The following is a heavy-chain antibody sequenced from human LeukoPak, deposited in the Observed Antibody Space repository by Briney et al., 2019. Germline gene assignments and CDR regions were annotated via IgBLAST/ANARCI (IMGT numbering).Heavy chain of an antibody. D-gene: IGHD6-13*01. CDR2: IYPGDSDT. Sequence: GESLKISCKGSGYSFTSYWIGWVRPMPGKGLEWMGIIYPGDSDTRYTPSFQGHVTISADKSTSTAYLQWSSLKAADTAMYYCARPMGSSHGNVDYWGQGTLVTVSS. J-gene: IGHJ4*02. CDR1: GYSFTSYW. CDR3: ARPMGSSHGNVDY. V-gene: IGHV5-51*01.